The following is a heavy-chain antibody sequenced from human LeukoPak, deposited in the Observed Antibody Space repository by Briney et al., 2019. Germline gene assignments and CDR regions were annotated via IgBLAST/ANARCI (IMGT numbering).Heavy chain of an antibody. J-gene: IGHJ4*02. D-gene: IGHD5-18*01. V-gene: IGHV3-11*03. CDR3: ARSGYSYGFDY. CDR1: GFTFSDYY. CDR2: ISSSSSYT. Sequence: GGSLRLSCAASGFTFSDYYMSWIRQAPGKGLEWVSYISSSSSYTNYADSVKGRFTISRDNAKNSLYLRMNSLRAEDTAVYYCARSGYSYGFDYWGQGTLVTVSS.